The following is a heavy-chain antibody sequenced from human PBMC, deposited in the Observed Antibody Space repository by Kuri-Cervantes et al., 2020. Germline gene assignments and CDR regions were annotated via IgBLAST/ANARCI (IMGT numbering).Heavy chain of an antibody. CDR3: ARGEKTGSATIWFDP. CDR1: GGSISRITYY. CDR2: IYHSGTT. D-gene: IGHD1-1*01. J-gene: IGHJ5*02. V-gene: IGHV4-39*01. Sequence: GSLRLSCTVSGGSISRITYYWGWIRQPPGKGLEWIGSIYHSGTTYYNPSLKSRVTISVDTSKNQFSLKLNSVTAADTAEYYCARGEKTGSATIWFDPWGQGTLVTVSS.